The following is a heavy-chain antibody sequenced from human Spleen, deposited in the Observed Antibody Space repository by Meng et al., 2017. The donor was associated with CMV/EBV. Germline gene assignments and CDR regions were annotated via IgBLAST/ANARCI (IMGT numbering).Heavy chain of an antibody. Sequence: SLSCAVYGGSSSGYYWTWIRQPPGKGLEWIAEINHSGNTNYNPSLKSRVTISVDTSKNQISLRLSSVTAADTAVYYCARGGYWRTDYWGQGILVTVSS. V-gene: IGHV4-34*01. J-gene: IGHJ4*02. D-gene: IGHD2-8*02. CDR3: ARGGYWRTDY. CDR2: INHSGNT. CDR1: GGSSSGYY.